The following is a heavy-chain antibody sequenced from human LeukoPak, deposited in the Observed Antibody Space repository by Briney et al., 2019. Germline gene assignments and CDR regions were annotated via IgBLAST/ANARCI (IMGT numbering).Heavy chain of an antibody. J-gene: IGHJ3*02. Sequence: GGSLRLSCAASGFTFSSYAMSWVRQAPGKGLEWVSTISSNGGITYYADSVKGRFTVSRDNSQNTLYLQMNSLRAEDMAVYYCAKGVGEGAFDIWGQGTMVTVSS. CDR1: GFTFSSYA. CDR3: AKGVGEGAFDI. V-gene: IGHV3-23*01. D-gene: IGHD3-10*01. CDR2: ISSNGGIT.